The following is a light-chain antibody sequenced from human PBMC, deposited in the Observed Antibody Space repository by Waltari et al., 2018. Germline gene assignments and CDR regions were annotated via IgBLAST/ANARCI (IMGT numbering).Light chain of an antibody. J-gene: IGLJ2*01. CDR2: EVS. Sequence: QSALTQPASVSGSPGPSIIISGTGTSTDGGEAKYVSWYQQHPGKAPKLMIYEVSNRPSGVSDRFSGSKSGNTASLTISGLQADDEAAYYCSSYTTTSTVLFGGGTELTVL. CDR3: SSYTTTSTVL. CDR1: STDGGEAKY. V-gene: IGLV2-14*03.